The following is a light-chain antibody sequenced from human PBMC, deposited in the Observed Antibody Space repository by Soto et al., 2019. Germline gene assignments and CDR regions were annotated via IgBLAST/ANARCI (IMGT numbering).Light chain of an antibody. CDR3: QQSYRTPIT. CDR2: GAS. Sequence: DIQMTQSPSSLSASLGDRVTITCRASQSISTFLNWYQQKPGKAPNLLIYGASGLHSGVPSRFSGSGSGTDFTLTISSLQPEDVATYYCQQSYRTPITFGQGTRLEI. CDR1: QSISTF. J-gene: IGKJ5*01. V-gene: IGKV1-39*01.